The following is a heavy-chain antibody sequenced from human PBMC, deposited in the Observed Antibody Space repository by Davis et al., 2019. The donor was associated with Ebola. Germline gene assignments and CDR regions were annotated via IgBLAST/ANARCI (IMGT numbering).Heavy chain of an antibody. J-gene: IGHJ6*02. Sequence: AASVTVSCKASGYTFTTYPMNWVRQAPGQGLEWMGWINTNTGNPTYAQVFTGRFVVSLHTSVSTAYLQISSLKAEDTAVYYCARDRHYYGMDVWGQGTTVTVSS. CDR2: INTNTGNP. CDR3: ARDRHYYGMDV. V-gene: IGHV7-4-1*02. CDR1: GYTFTTYP.